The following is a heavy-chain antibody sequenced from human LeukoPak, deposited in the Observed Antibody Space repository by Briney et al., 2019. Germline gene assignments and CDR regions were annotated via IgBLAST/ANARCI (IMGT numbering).Heavy chain of an antibody. CDR3: ARAYDYVWGSYRHVLRR. V-gene: IGHV7-4-1*02. CDR2: INTNTGNP. Sequence: ASVKVSCKASGGTFSSYAISWVRQAPGQGLEWMGWINTNTGNPTYAQGFTGRFVFSLDTSVSTAYLQISSLKAEDTAVYYCARAYDYVWGSYRHVLRRWGQGTLVTVSS. J-gene: IGHJ4*02. CDR1: GGTFSSYA. D-gene: IGHD3-16*02.